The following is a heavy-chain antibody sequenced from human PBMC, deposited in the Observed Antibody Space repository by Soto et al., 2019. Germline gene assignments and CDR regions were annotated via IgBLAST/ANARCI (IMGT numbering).Heavy chain of an antibody. CDR2: INPNSGGT. Sequence: ASVKVSCKASGYTFTGYYMHWARQAPGQGLEWMGWINPNSGGTNYAQKFQGRVTMTRDTSISTAYMELSRLRSDDTAVYYCARVVPSRYDFWSGYYTGRPRTDPSMDVWGQGTTVTVSS. V-gene: IGHV1-2*02. CDR1: GYTFTGYY. CDR3: ARVVPSRYDFWSGYYTGRPRTDPSMDV. D-gene: IGHD3-3*01. J-gene: IGHJ6*02.